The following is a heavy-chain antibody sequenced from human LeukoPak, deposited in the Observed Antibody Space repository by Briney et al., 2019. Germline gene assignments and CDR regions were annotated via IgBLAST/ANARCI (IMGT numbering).Heavy chain of an antibody. V-gene: IGHV3-21*01. CDR3: ARFPLWADFWSGEYFDY. CDR1: GFTFSSYS. J-gene: IGHJ4*02. CDR2: ISSSSSYI. Sequence: GGSLRLSXAASGFTFSSYSMNWVRQAPGKGLEWVSSISSSSSYIYYADSVKGRFTISRDNAKNSLYLQMNSLRAEDTAVYYCARFPLWADFWSGEYFDYWGQGTLVTVSS. D-gene: IGHD3-3*01.